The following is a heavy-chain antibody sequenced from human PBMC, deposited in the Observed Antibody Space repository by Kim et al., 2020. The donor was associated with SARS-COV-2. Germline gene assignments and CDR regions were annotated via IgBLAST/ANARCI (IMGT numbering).Heavy chain of an antibody. CDR3: ARGNHYYDSSGYFDY. CDR1: GGSISSYY. D-gene: IGHD3-22*01. J-gene: IGHJ4*02. V-gene: IGHV4-59*01. CDR2: IYYSGST. Sequence: SETLSLTCTVSGGSISSYYWSWIRQPPGKGLEWIGYIYYSGSTNYNPSLKSRVTISVDTSKNQFSLKLSSVTAADTAVYYCARGNHYYDSSGYFDYWGQG.